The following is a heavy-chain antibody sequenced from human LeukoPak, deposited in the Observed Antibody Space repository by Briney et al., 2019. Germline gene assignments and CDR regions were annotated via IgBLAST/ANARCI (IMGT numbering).Heavy chain of an antibody. Sequence: GGSLRLSCAASGFTFSSYAMHWVRQAPGKGLEWVAVISYDGSNKYYADSVKGRFTISRDNAKNSLYLQMNSLRAEDTAVYYCARDGSGGSCDYWGQGTLVTVSS. V-gene: IGHV3-30-3*01. CDR2: ISYDGSNK. CDR1: GFTFSSYA. CDR3: ARDGSGGSCDY. J-gene: IGHJ4*02. D-gene: IGHD2-15*01.